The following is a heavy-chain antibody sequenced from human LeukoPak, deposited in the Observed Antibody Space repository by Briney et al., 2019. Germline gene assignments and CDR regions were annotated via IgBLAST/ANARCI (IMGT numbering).Heavy chain of an antibody. Sequence: SETLSHTCTVAGDSISGSYWTWVRQPPGQGLEWIGQIHYSGRADYNPSLKRRITISVDTYKNQMSLTLTSVTAADTAIYYCVKFGVDYDMGVWGQGTTVTVSS. D-gene: IGHD3-16*01. V-gene: IGHV4-59*01. CDR1: GDSISGSY. CDR2: IHYSGRA. CDR3: VKFGVDYDMGV. J-gene: IGHJ6*02.